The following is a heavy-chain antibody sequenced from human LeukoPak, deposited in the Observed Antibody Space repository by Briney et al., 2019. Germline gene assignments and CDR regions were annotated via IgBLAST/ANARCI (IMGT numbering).Heavy chain of an antibody. CDR2: ISGSGGST. D-gene: IGHD2-2*03. J-gene: IGHJ4*02. CDR1: GFTFSSYA. Sequence: GGSLRLSCAASGFTFSSYAMSWVRQAPGKGLEWVSAISGSGGSTYYADSVKGRFTISRDNSKNTLYLQMNSLRAEDTAVYYCAKDLGLDIVVVPAAIGYFDYWGQGTLVTVSS. CDR3: AKDLGLDIVVVPAAIGYFDY. V-gene: IGHV3-23*01.